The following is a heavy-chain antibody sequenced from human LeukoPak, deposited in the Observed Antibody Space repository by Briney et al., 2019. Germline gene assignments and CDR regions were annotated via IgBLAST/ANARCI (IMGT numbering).Heavy chain of an antibody. CDR1: LGSISGTSYY. CDR2: VFYSGTT. D-gene: IGHD6-19*01. J-gene: IGHJ3*02. V-gene: IGHV4-39*07. Sequence: SETLSLTCTVSLGSISGTSYYWAWIRQPPGKGLEWIGSVFYSGTTYYNPSHKSRLTISVETPKSQFSLKLSSVTAADTAVYYCARGSAQVANIAVAGIVDAFDIWGRGTMVTVSS. CDR3: ARGSAQVANIAVAGIVDAFDI.